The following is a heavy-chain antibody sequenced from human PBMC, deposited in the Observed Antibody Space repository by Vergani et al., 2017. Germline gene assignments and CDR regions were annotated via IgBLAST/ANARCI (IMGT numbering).Heavy chain of an antibody. D-gene: IGHD3-22*01. CDR2: IRYDGSSE. V-gene: IGHV3-30*02. CDR3: AKDLNYYDSSGFRGFDY. J-gene: IGHJ4*02. Sequence: QVQILQSGGGVVQPGGSLRLSCTLSGFTLNTYGIHWVRQAPGKGLEWVSFIRYDGSSEYYGDSVKGRFTISRDNSKNTLYLQMNSLRAEDTAVYYCAKDLNYYDSSGFRGFDYWGQGTLVTVSS. CDR1: GFTLNTYG.